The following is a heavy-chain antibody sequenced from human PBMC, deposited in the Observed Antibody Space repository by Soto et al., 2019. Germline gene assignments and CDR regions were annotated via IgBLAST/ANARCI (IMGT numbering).Heavy chain of an antibody. V-gene: IGHV3-64*01. D-gene: IGHD3-16*01. CDR2: FSNNGAHT. J-gene: IGHJ4*02. CDR1: GFMFGGST. Sequence: GGSLRLSCAASGFMFGGSTMHWVRQAPGKGLEWVGRFSNNGAHTDYANSVKGRFTISRDNAENTLYLQMGSLRAEDMAVYYCARGRGSALYFDYWGQGTLVTVSS. CDR3: ARGRGSALYFDY.